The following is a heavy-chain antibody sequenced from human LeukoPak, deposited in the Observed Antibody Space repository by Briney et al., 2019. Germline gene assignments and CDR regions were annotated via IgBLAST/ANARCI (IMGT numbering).Heavy chain of an antibody. J-gene: IGHJ4*02. V-gene: IGHV4-39*01. D-gene: IGHD3-16*01. Sequence: ASETLSLTCIVFGGSISSTSYYWGWIRQPPGKGLEWIGNIYYTGRSYYNPSLKSRVTISVDTSNNQFSLKLSAVTAADTAVYYCAGWRLALGYFDSWGQGSLVTVSS. CDR3: AGWRLALGYFDS. CDR2: IYYTGRS. CDR1: GGSISSTSYY.